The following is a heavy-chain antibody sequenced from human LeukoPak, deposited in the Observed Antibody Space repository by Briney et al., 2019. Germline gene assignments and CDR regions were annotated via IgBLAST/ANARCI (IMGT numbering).Heavy chain of an antibody. CDR2: IYYSGST. V-gene: IGHV4-59*01. J-gene: IGHJ4*02. D-gene: IGHD5-12*01. CDR1: GGSFSGYY. CDR3: ARLNSGYDIRFDY. Sequence: SETLSLTCAVYGGSFSGYYWSWIRQPPGKGLEWIGYIYYSGSTNYNPSLKSRVTISVDTSKNQFSLKLSSVTAADTAVYYCARLNSGYDIRFDYWGQGTLVTVSS.